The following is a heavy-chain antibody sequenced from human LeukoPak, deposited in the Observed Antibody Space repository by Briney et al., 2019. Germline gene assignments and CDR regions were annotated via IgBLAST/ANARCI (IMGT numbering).Heavy chain of an antibody. CDR1: GGSISSYY. CDR3: ARDWQYYDSSGYYPRDRNWFDP. V-gene: IGHV4-59*12. Sequence: PSETLSLTCTVSGGSISSYYWSWIRQPPGKGLEWIGYIYYSGSTYYNPSLKSRVTISVDTSKNQFSLKLSSVTAADTAVYYCARDWQYYDSSGYYPRDRNWFDPWGQGTLVTVSS. J-gene: IGHJ5*02. CDR2: IYYSGST. D-gene: IGHD3-22*01.